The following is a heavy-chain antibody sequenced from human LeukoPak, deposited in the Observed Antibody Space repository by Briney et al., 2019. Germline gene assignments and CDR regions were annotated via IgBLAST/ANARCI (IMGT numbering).Heavy chain of an antibody. CDR1: GFTLSSYW. CDR2: IKQDGSEK. Sequence: GGSLRLSCAASGFTLSSYWMSWVRQAPGKGLEWVANIKQDGSEKYYVDSVKGRFTISRDNAKNSLYLQMNSLRAEDTAVYYCAREGYYSRGLYCFDYWGQGTLVTVSS. CDR3: AREGYYSRGLYCFDY. V-gene: IGHV3-7*01. D-gene: IGHD4-11*01. J-gene: IGHJ4*02.